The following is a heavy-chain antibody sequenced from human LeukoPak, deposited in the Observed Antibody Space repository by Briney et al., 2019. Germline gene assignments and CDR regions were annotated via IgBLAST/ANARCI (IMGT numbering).Heavy chain of an antibody. CDR3: ARDCYCSSTSCYGYNWFDP. J-gene: IGHJ5*02. V-gene: IGHV4-30-4*08. CDR1: GGSISSGDYY. D-gene: IGHD2-2*01. Sequence: PSRTLSLTCTVSGGSISSGDYYWSWIRQPPGKGLEWIGYIYYSGSTYYNPSLKSRVTISVDTSKNQFSLKLSSVTAADTAVYYCARDCYCSSTSCYGYNWFDPWGQGTLVTVSS. CDR2: IYYSGST.